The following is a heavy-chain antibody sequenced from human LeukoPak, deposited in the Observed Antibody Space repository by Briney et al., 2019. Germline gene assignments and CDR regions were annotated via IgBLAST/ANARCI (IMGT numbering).Heavy chain of an antibody. J-gene: IGHJ4*02. CDR2: ISGGGGST. V-gene: IGHV3-23*01. D-gene: IGHD2-2*01. Sequence: GGSLRLSCAASGFTFSSDSMTWVRQAPGKGLEWVSTISGGGGSTFYADSVKGRFTISRDNSKNTLYLHMNSLSAEDTAIYYCAKDSFSTRWGQGALVTVSS. CDR3: AKDSFSTR. CDR1: GFTFSSDS.